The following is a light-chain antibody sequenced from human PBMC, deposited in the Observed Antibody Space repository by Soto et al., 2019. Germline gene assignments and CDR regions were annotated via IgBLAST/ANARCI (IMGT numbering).Light chain of an antibody. CDR2: SAS. CDR1: QGISNY. V-gene: IGKV1-27*01. CDR3: QKYNSAPWT. J-gene: IGKJ1*01. Sequence: DIQMTQSPSSLSASVGDRVTITCRASQGISNYLAWYQQKPGQVPKLLIYSASTLQSGVPSRFSGSGSGTDFTLTISSLQPEDVATNYCQKYNSAPWTFGQGTKLEIK.